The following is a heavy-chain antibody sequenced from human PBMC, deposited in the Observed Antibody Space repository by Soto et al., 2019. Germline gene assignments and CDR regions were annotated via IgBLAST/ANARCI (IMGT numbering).Heavy chain of an antibody. V-gene: IGHV3-11*01. CDR3: ARDRRPYYYDSSGYYSSGDAFDI. D-gene: IGHD3-22*01. J-gene: IGHJ3*02. CDR1: GFTFSDYY. CDR2: ISSSGSTI. Sequence: QVQLVESGGGLVKPGGSLRLSCAASGFTFSDYYMSWIRQAPGKGLEWVSYISSSGSTIYYADSVKGRFTISRDNAKNSLYLQMNSLRAEDTAVYYCARDRRPYYYDSSGYYSSGDAFDIWGQGTMVTVSS.